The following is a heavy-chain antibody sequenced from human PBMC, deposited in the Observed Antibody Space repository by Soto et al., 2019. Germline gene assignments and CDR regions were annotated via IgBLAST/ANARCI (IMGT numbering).Heavy chain of an antibody. CDR1: GASVSHGY. CDR2: MYFGGSF. V-gene: IGHV4-59*02. Sequence: SETLSLTCNVSGASVSHGYWSWIRQPPGKGLEWIGFMYFGGSFNYNPSLTSRATISVETSKNRFSLSLISVTAADTAMYYCARAFRSYSEGSGSTRWFDPWGQGTLVTVSS. J-gene: IGHJ5*02. CDR3: ARAFRSYSEGSGSTRWFDP. D-gene: IGHD3-22*01.